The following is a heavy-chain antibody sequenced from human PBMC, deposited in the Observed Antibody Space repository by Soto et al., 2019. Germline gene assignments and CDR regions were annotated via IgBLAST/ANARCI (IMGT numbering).Heavy chain of an antibody. V-gene: IGHV3-23*01. CDR3: ARKVVGSTSRPDYWYFDL. D-gene: IGHD2-21*01. CDR1: GFTFINYA. Sequence: EVQLLESGGDSVQPGGSVRLSCAGSGFTFINYAMNWVRQAPGKGLAWVSTISGGGDATFFADSVRGRFTFSRDNSENTVTLQMNSLGVDDTAVYFCARKVVGSTSRPDYWYFDLWGRGTLVTVSS. CDR2: ISGGGDAT. J-gene: IGHJ2*01.